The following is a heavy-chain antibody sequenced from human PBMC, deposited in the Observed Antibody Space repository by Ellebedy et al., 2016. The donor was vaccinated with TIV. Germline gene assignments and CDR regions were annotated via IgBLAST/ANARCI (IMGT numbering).Heavy chain of an antibody. Sequence: GESLKISCAASGFTFSNNAMSWVRQAPGKGLEWVSTISHTGSRTYYADSVEGRFTISRDNSKKTLYLQMNSLRAEDTAIYYCAKGRGGGSDSSAPRYYFDYWGLGTLVTVSS. J-gene: IGHJ4*02. D-gene: IGHD3-22*01. V-gene: IGHV3-23*01. CDR1: GFTFSNNA. CDR2: ISHTGSRT. CDR3: AKGRGGGSDSSAPRYYFDY.